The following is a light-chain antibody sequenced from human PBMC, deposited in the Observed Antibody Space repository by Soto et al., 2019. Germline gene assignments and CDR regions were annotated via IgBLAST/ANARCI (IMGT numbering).Light chain of an antibody. V-gene: IGLV1-40*01. CDR3: QSYDSSLSGYV. J-gene: IGLJ1*01. Sequence: QSVLTQPPSVSGAPGQRVTISCTGGSSNIGAGYDVHWYQRLPGTAPKLLIYGNSNRPSGVPDRFSGSKSGTSASLAITGLQAEDEADYYCQSYDSSLSGYVFGTGTKLTVL. CDR1: SSNIGAGYD. CDR2: GNS.